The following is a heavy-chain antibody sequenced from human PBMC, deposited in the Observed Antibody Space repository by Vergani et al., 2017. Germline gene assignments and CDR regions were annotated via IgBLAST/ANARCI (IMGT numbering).Heavy chain of an antibody. J-gene: IGHJ4*02. V-gene: IGHV3-23*04. CDR3: ATAQVLYRIALGGQFDS. CDR2: ISGSGGST. CDR1: GFTFSTYA. D-gene: IGHD3-16*02. Sequence: EVQLVESGGGLVQPGGSLRLSCAASGFTFSTYAMSWVRQAPGKGLEWVSGISGSGGSTYYADSVKGRFTISRDNSKNTLYLQVNSLRAEDTAVYYCATAQVLYRIALGGQFDSWGQGTLVTVSS.